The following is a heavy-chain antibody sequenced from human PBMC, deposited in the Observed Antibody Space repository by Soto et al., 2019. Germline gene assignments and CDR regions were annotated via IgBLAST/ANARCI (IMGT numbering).Heavy chain of an antibody. Sequence: GGSLRLSCAASGFTASSNYMSWVRQAPGKGLEWVSVIYSGGSTYYADSVKGRFTISRDNSKNTLYLQMNSLRAEDTAVYYCARLLYDFWSGYQPHYYYGMDVWGQGTTVTVSS. CDR3: ARLLYDFWSGYQPHYYYGMDV. CDR1: GFTASSNY. D-gene: IGHD3-3*01. V-gene: IGHV3-53*01. J-gene: IGHJ6*02. CDR2: IYSGGST.